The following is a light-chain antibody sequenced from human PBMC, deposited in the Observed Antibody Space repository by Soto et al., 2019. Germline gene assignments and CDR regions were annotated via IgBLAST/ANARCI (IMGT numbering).Light chain of an antibody. CDR3: QQRSEYQMT. CDR1: QSVSSS. Sequence: LVLTQSPYTLSLSQEKRATLSCRASQSVSSSLAWYQQKPGQAPRLLIYDASNRATGIPARFSGSGSGTDFTLTISSLEPEDVGVYYCQQRSEYQMTFGQGTRL. V-gene: IGKV3-11*01. J-gene: IGKJ5*01. CDR2: DAS.